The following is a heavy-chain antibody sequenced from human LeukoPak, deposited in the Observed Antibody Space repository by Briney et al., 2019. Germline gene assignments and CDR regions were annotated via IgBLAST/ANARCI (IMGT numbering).Heavy chain of an antibody. Sequence: SERLSITCAVYGGSFSTYYWSWIRQSPGKGLEWIAEINHRGDTNYNPSVKSRVTISVDTSKNQFSLKITSLTAADTAVYYCARGPTISETGYFDYWGQGTLVTVSS. J-gene: IGHJ4*03. CDR2: INHRGDT. D-gene: IGHD1-1*01. V-gene: IGHV4-34*01. CDR1: GGSFSTYY. CDR3: ARGPTISETGYFDY.